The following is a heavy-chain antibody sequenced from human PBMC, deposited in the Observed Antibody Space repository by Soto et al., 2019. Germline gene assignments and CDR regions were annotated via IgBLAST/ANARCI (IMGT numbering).Heavy chain of an antibody. D-gene: IGHD1-7*01. CDR2: IWYDGSYK. Sequence: QVQVVESGGGVVQPGRSLRLSCAASGFTFSSSGMHWVRQAPGKGLQWLAVIWYDGSYKYNADSVKGRFTISRDNSKNMRYLQMNSLRAEDTAVYYCARGNWKYGYFDYWGQGTLVTVSS. CDR3: ARGNWKYGYFDY. V-gene: IGHV3-33*01. J-gene: IGHJ4*02. CDR1: GFTFSSSG.